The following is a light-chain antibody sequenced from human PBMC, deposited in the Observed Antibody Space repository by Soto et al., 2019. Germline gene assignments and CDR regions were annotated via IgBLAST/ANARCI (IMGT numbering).Light chain of an antibody. CDR3: QQYNNWPPLT. CDR2: GAS. J-gene: IGKJ4*01. V-gene: IGKV3-15*01. CDR1: QSVSSN. Sequence: EIVMPQSPATLSVSPGERATLSCRASQSVSSNLAWYQQKLGQAPRLLIYGASTRATGIPARFSGSGSGREFTLTISSLQSEDFAVYYCQQYNNWPPLTFGGGTKVEIK.